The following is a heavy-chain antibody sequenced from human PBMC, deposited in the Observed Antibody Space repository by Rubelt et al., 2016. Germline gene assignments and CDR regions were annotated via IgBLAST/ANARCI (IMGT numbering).Heavy chain of an antibody. CDR1: GGSFSGYY. CDR3: ARGYCTNGVCGVYFDY. Sequence: QVQLQQWGAGLLKPSETLSLTCAVYGGSFSGYYWSWIRQPPGKGLEWIGEINHSGSTNYNPSLKVRVTIVVDTSKNQFSLKLSSVTAADTAVYYCARGYCTNGVCGVYFDYWGQGTLVTVSS. D-gene: IGHD2-8*01. V-gene: IGHV4-34*01. CDR2: INHSGST. J-gene: IGHJ4*02.